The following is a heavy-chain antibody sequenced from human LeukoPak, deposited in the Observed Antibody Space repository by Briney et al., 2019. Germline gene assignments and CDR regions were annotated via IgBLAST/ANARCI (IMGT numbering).Heavy chain of an antibody. J-gene: IGHJ6*02. Sequence: GGSLRLSCAASGFTFSSYGMHWVRQAPGKGLEWVAGINDSGGRTHYADSVRGRFTISRANSNNTLYLHMNNLRADDTARYYCAKGLRSSNYYYGMDMWGQGTTVTVSS. CDR3: AKGLRSSNYYYGMDM. CDR2: INDSGGRT. V-gene: IGHV3-23*01. CDR1: GFTFSSYG. D-gene: IGHD6-13*01.